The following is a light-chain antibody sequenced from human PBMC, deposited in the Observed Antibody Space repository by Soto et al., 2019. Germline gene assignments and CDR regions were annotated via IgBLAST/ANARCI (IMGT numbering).Light chain of an antibody. Sequence: EIVLTQSPGTLSLSPGERATLSCRASQSVSSNYLAWYQQKPGQAPRLLIYGASSRATGIPDRFSGSGSGTDFTLTISRLEPEDFAVYYCQQSGSSPLTFGGGTKVEIK. CDR2: GAS. CDR3: QQSGSSPLT. J-gene: IGKJ4*01. V-gene: IGKV3-20*01. CDR1: QSVSSNY.